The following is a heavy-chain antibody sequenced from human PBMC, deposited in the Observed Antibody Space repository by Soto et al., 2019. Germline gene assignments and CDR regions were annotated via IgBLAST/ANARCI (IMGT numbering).Heavy chain of an antibody. CDR2: IIPNYEAA. J-gene: IGHJ3*02. Sequence: QVPLVQSGAEVRKPGSSVKVSCKASGGSFNNYVISWLRQAPGQGLEWMGGIIPNYEAANYAQKFRGRLTITADKATNTAYMELNSLRPEDTATYYCARYWNAGTLYGAFDIWGQGTTVIVS. D-gene: IGHD4-17*01. CDR1: GGSFNNYV. V-gene: IGHV1-69*06. CDR3: ARYWNAGTLYGAFDI.